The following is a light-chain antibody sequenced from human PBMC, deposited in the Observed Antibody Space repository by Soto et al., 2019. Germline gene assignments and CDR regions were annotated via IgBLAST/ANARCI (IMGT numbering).Light chain of an antibody. V-gene: IGLV2-8*01. J-gene: IGLJ3*02. Sequence: QSALTQPPSASGSPGQSVTISCTGTSSDVGAYKYVSWYQQYPGKAPKLMIYEVTKRPSGVPDRFSGSKSGNTASLTVSGLHSEYEADYYCTSYLGNDIWVFGGGTKVTVL. CDR1: SSDVGAYKY. CDR2: EVT. CDR3: TSYLGNDIWV.